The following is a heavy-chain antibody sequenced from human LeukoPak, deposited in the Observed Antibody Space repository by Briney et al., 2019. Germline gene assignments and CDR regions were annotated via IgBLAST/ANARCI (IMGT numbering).Heavy chain of an antibody. V-gene: IGHV1-2*02. CDR3: ARVSRFYYDSSGDFDY. CDR2: ITSNSGGT. CDR1: GYTCTDYY. J-gene: IGHJ4*02. Sequence: ASVKVSCKTSGYTCTDYYMHWVRQAPGQGLEWMEWITSNSGGTKYAQKFQGRVTMTRDTSINTAYMELSRLRSDDTAVNYCARVSRFYYDSSGDFDYWGQGSLVTVSS. D-gene: IGHD3-22*01.